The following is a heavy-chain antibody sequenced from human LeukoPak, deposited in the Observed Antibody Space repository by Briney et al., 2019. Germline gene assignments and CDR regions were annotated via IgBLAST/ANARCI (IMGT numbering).Heavy chain of an antibody. V-gene: IGHV3-9*01. CDR2: ISWSSGII. CDR1: GFAFDDHG. D-gene: IGHD3-3*01. Sequence: GGPLRLPCAASGFAFDDHGMHWVRQAPGKGLEWVSGISWSSGIIGYADSVKGRFTISRDNAKNSLYLQMDSLRAEDTALYYCAKDTGRPTDAITMEDNAFDIWGQGTMVTVSS. CDR3: AKDTGRPTDAITMEDNAFDI. J-gene: IGHJ3*02.